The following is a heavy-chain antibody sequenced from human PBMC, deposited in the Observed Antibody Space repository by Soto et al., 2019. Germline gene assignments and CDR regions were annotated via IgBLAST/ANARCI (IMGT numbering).Heavy chain of an antibody. CDR2: INPSGGST. J-gene: IGHJ4*02. CDR3: AREYSGSYLDLDY. D-gene: IGHD1-26*01. V-gene: IGHV1-46*01. Sequence: PGQGLEWMGIINPSGGSTSYAQKFQGRVAMTRDTFTSTVYMELSSLRSEDTAVYYCAREYSGSYLDLDYWGQGTLVTVSS.